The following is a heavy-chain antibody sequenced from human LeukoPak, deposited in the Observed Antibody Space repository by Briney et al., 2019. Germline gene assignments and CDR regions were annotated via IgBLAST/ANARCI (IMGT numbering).Heavy chain of an antibody. Sequence: PSETLSLTCAVYGGSFSGYYWSWIRQPPGKGLEWIGYIYYSGSTYYNPSLKSRVTISVDTSKNQFSLKLSSVTAADTAVYYCARDSPYEGGMDVWGQGTTVTVSS. CDR3: ARDSPYEGGMDV. J-gene: IGHJ6*02. CDR1: GGSFSGYY. V-gene: IGHV4-30-4*02. D-gene: IGHD3-22*01. CDR2: IYYSGST.